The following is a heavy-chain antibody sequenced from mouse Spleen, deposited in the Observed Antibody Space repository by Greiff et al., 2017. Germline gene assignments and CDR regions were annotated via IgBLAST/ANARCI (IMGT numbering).Heavy chain of an antibody. CDR3: ASSCSRYDGWFAY. CDR1: GYNFTSYW. J-gene: IGHJ3*01. Sequence: QVQLQQPGAELVRPGSSVKLSCKASGYNFTSYWMHWVKQRPIQGLEWIGNIDPSDSETHYNQKFKDKATLTVDTSSSTAYMQLSSLTSEDSAVYYCASSCSRYDGWFAYWGQGTLVTVSA. CDR2: IDPSDSET. V-gene: IGHV1-52*01. D-gene: IGHD2-14*01.